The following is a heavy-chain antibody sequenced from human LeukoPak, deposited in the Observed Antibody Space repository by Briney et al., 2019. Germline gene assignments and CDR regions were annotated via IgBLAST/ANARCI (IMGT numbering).Heavy chain of an antibody. J-gene: IGHJ5*02. V-gene: IGHV3-21*01. D-gene: IGHD3-10*01. CDR2: ISSSSSYI. CDR3: ARDPTYYYGSGSYYSLYNWFDP. CDR1: GFAFSTYG. Sequence: GGSLRLSCVASGFAFSTYGMNWVRQAPGKGLEWVSSISSSSSYIYYADSVKGRFTISRDNAKNSLYLQMNSLRAEDTAVYYCARDPTYYYGSGSYYSLYNWFDPWGQGTLVTVSS.